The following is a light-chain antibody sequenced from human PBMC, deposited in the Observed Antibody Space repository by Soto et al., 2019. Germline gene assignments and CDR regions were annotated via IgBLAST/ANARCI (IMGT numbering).Light chain of an antibody. Sequence: DIVMTQSPATLSLFPGERATLSCRASQSVNTVLAWYQQKPGQAPRLLLYSTSVSATGVPGRFIGRGSGTEFTLTITSLQREDSAIYYCQQFDKGLTFGGGTKVEIK. J-gene: IGKJ4*02. V-gene: IGKV3-15*01. CDR2: STS. CDR1: QSVNTV. CDR3: QQFDKGLT.